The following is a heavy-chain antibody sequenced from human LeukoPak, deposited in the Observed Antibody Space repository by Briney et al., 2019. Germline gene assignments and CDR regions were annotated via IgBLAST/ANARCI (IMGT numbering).Heavy chain of an antibody. Sequence: GGSLRLSCAASGFTFSSYAMHWVRQAPGKGLEWVAVISYDGSNKYYADSVKGRFTISRGNSKNTLYLQMNSLRAEDTAMYYCARDRYYYDSSGYYSPPYWGQGTLVTVSS. V-gene: IGHV3-30-3*01. CDR1: GFTFSSYA. J-gene: IGHJ4*02. D-gene: IGHD3-22*01. CDR2: ISYDGSNK. CDR3: ARDRYYYDSSGYYSPPY.